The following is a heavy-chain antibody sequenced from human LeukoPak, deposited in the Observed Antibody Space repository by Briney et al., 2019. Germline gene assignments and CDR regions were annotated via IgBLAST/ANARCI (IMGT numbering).Heavy chain of an antibody. CDR2: IWYDGSNK. Sequence: GGSLRLSCAASGFTFSNAWMSWVRQAPGKGLEWVAVIWYDGSNKYYVDSVKGRFTISRDNSKNTLYLQMYSLRAEDTAVYYCAKDLLVAAGIGYWGLGTLVTVSS. CDR1: GFTFSNAW. D-gene: IGHD6-13*01. J-gene: IGHJ4*02. V-gene: IGHV3-33*06. CDR3: AKDLLVAAGIGY.